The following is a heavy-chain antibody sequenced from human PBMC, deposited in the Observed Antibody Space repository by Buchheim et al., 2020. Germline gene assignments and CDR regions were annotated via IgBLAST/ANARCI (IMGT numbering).Heavy chain of an antibody. CDR1: GGSISSGGYY. V-gene: IGHV4-31*03. Sequence: QVQLQESGPGLVKPSQTLSLTCTVSGGSISSGGYYWSWIRQHPGKGLEWIGYIYYSGSTYYNPSLKSRVTISVDTSKNQFSLKLSSVTAADMAVYYCARVWVDPYYDFWSGYYPSYWYFDLWGRGTL. D-gene: IGHD3-3*01. CDR3: ARVWVDPYYDFWSGYYPSYWYFDL. J-gene: IGHJ2*01. CDR2: IYYSGST.